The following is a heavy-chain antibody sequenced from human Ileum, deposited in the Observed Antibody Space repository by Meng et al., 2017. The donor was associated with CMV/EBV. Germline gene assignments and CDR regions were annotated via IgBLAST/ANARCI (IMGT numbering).Heavy chain of an antibody. CDR2: ISTSSYI. V-gene: IGHV3-21*01. CDR1: GFTFSTYS. J-gene: IGHJ4*02. Sequence: GESLKISCAASGFTFSTYSMNWVRQAPGKGLEWVSFISTSSYIYYADSVKGRFTISRDNAKNSLYLQMNILRAEDTAVYYCARDRYGDYDFDYWGQGTLVTVSS. D-gene: IGHD4-17*01. CDR3: ARDRYGDYDFDY.